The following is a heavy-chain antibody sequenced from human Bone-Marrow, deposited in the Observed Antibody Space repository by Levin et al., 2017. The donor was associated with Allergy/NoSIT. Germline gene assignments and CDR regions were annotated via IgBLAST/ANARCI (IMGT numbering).Heavy chain of an antibody. CDR1: GFSFSAYG. D-gene: IGHD2-2*01. CDR2: ISFDGNTK. Sequence: GGSLRLSCAASGFSFSAYGMHWVRQAPGKGLEWLAIISFDGNTKYYADSVKDRFTISRDNSKSMLYLQVNSLRPEDTALYYCVNFPSTSSHLGSSSWGQGP. J-gene: IGHJ5*02. CDR3: VNFPSTSSHLGSSS. V-gene: IGHV3-30*18.